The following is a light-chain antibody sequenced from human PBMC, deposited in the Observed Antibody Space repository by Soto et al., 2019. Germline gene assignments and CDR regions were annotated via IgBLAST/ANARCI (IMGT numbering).Light chain of an antibody. Sequence: ALTQPASVSGSPGQSITISCTGTSSDVGGYNYVSWYQQNPGKAPKLMIFDVSSRPSGVSNRFSGTKSGNTASLTISGLQAEDEADYYCSSYTTSSTVVFGGGTKVTVL. J-gene: IGLJ2*01. CDR2: DVS. V-gene: IGLV2-14*01. CDR1: SSDVGGYNY. CDR3: SSYTTSSTVV.